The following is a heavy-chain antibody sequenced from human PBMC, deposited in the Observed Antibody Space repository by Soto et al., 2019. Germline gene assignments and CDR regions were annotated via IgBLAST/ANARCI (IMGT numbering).Heavy chain of an antibody. CDR1: GGSVSSGDYY. CDR2: IHYSGST. V-gene: IGHV4-30-4*01. Sequence: QEQLQESGPGLVKPSQTLSLTCTVSGGSVSSGDYYWSWIRQPPGKGLEWIGYIHYSGSTYYNPSLKGRVTRSVDTSRNQFSLKLSSVTAADTAVYSCARYSGYGGLRFDPWGQGTLVTVSS. CDR3: ARYSGYGGLRFDP. J-gene: IGHJ5*02. D-gene: IGHD5-12*01.